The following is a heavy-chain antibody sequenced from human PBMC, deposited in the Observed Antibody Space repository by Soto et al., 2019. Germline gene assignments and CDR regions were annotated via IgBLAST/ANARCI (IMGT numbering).Heavy chain of an antibody. CDR1: GGSISSGGYY. V-gene: IGHV4-31*03. CDR2: IYYSGST. Sequence: QVQLQESGPGLVKPSQTLSLTCTVSGGSISSGGYYWSWIRQHPGKGLELIGYIYYSGSTYYNPSLKSRGTISVDTTKNQFSLQLSSVTAAETAVSYCARSGNSYRPNRLLYWGQGTRVTVSS. D-gene: IGHD5-18*01. J-gene: IGHJ4*02. CDR3: ARSGNSYRPNRLLY.